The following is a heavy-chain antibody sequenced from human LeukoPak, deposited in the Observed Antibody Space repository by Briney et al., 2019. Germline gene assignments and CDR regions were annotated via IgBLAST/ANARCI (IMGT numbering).Heavy chain of an antibody. CDR1: GGSISSSSYY. V-gene: IGHV4-39*07. J-gene: IGHJ3*02. CDR2: IYYSGST. CDR3: ARKSWELQYIRAFDI. Sequence: PSETLSLTCTVSGGSISSSSYYWGWIRQPPGKGLEWIGSIYYSGSTYYNPSLKSRVTISVDTSKNQFSLKLSSVTAADTAVYYCARKSWELQYIRAFDIWGQGTMVTVSS. D-gene: IGHD1-26*01.